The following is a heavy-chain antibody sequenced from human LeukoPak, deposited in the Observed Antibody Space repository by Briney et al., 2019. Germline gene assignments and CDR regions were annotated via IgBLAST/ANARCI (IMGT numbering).Heavy chain of an antibody. CDR3: ASRSSFNWFDP. V-gene: IGHV1-69*05. CDR2: IIPIFGTA. Sequence: GASVKVSCKASGGTLSSYAISWVRQAPGQGLEWMGGIIPIFGTANYAQKFQGRVTITTDESTSTAYIELSSLRSEDTAVYYCASRSSFNWFDPWGQGTLVTVSS. J-gene: IGHJ5*02. CDR1: GGTLSSYA. D-gene: IGHD6-13*01.